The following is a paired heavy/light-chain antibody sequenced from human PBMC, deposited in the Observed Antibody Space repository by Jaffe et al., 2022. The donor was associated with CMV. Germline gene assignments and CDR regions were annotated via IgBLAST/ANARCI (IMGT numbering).Heavy chain of an antibody. D-gene: IGHD6-13*01. CDR1: GDSVSSNSAA. CDR3: ARARTVRSFYSSSIKPTPWGMDV. CDR2: TYYRSKWYN. Sequence: QVQLQQSGPGLVKPSQTLSLTCAISGDSVSSNSAAWNWIRQSPSRGLEWLGRTYYRSKWYNDYAVSVKSRITINPDTSKNQFSLQLNSVTPEDTAVYYCARARTVRSFYSSSIKPTPWGMDVWGKGTTVTVSS. V-gene: IGHV6-1*01. J-gene: IGHJ6*03.
Light chain of an antibody. CDR3: QQSYSVLT. V-gene: IGKV1-39*01. Sequence: DIQMTQSPSSLSASVGDRVTITCRASQSISSYLNWYQQKPGKAPKLLIYAASSLQSGVPSRFSGSGSGTDFTLTISSLQPEDFATYYCQQSYSVLTFGGGTKVEIK. CDR2: AAS. J-gene: IGKJ4*01. CDR1: QSISSY.